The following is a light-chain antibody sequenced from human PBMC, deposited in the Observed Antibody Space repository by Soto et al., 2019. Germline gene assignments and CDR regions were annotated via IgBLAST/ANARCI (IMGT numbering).Light chain of an antibody. V-gene: IGKV3-15*01. CDR3: QQYNHWPPLT. J-gene: IGKJ4*01. CDR2: DSS. Sequence: EVVLTQSPGTLSVAPGERATLSCRASQSVRGNLVWYQQKPCQAPRLVMHDSSSRATGIPARFSGSGSGTEFALTISSVQSEDFAVYYCQQYNHWPPLTFGGGTRVEIK. CDR1: QSVRGN.